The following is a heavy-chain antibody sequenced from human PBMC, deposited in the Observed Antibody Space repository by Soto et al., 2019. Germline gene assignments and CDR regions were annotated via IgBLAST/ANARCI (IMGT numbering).Heavy chain of an antibody. V-gene: IGHV3-74*01. CDR3: AKDSWYFDL. CDR1: GFIFTNFW. Sequence: PGGSLRLSCEASGFIFTNFWMHWVRQVPGKGLVWVSRIDTSGSSTSYADSVKGRFTISRDNAKNTVSLQMNSLRAEDTGVYYCAKDSWYFDLWSQGSLLTVPQ. CDR2: IDTSGSST. D-gene: IGHD6-13*01. J-gene: IGHJ4*02.